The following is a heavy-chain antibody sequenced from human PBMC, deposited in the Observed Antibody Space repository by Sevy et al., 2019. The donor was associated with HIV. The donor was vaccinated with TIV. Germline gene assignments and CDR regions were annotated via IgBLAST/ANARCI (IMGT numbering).Heavy chain of an antibody. CDR2: ISGSGGST. V-gene: IGHV3-23*01. Sequence: GGSLRLSCAASGFTFSSYAMSWVRQAPGKGLEWVSAISGSGGSTYYADSVKGRFTISRDNSKNTLYLQMNSLRAEDMAVYYCANLVAAAGKRNFDYWGQGTLVTVSS. D-gene: IGHD6-13*01. CDR1: GFTFSSYA. CDR3: ANLVAAAGKRNFDY. J-gene: IGHJ4*02.